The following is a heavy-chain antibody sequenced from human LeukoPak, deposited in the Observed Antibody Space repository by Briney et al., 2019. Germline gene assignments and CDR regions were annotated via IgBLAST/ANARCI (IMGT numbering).Heavy chain of an antibody. Sequence: SETLSLTCTVSGGSISSYYWSWIRQPPGKGLEWIGYIYYSGSINYNPSLKSRVTISVDTSKNQFSLKLSSVTAADTAVYYCARLTNSGVFYWGQGTLVTVSS. CDR3: ARLTNSGVFY. CDR1: GGSISSYY. V-gene: IGHV4-59*12. CDR2: IYYSGSI. J-gene: IGHJ4*02. D-gene: IGHD2-15*01.